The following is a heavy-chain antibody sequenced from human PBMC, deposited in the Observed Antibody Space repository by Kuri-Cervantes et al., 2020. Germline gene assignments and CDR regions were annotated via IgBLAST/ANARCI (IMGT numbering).Heavy chain of an antibody. D-gene: IGHD4-11*01. V-gene: IGHV4-59*12. CDR1: GGAFSIYF. Sequence: GSLRLSCTVSGGAFSIYFWSWIRQPPGKGLEWIGYIYYSGSTNYNPSLKSRVTISVDTSKNQFSLQLNSVTAADTAVYYCARGGGDYSPYYYMDVWGKGTTVTVSS. CDR2: IYYSGST. CDR3: ARGGGDYSPYYYMDV. J-gene: IGHJ6*03.